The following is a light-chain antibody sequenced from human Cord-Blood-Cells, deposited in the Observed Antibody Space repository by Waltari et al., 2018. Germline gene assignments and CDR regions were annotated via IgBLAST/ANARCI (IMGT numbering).Light chain of an antibody. CDR3: QQRSNWYT. J-gene: IGKJ2*01. CDR2: DAS. Sequence: EIVLTQSPATLSLSPGERATLSCRASQSVSSYLACYQPKPGHAPRLRIYDASNRATAIPARFSGSVSGTDFTLTICSLEPEDFAVYYCQQRSNWYTFGQGTKLEIK. V-gene: IGKV3-11*01. CDR1: QSVSSY.